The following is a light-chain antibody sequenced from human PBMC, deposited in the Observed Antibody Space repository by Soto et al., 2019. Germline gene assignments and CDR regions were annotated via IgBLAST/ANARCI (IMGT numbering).Light chain of an antibody. CDR1: QSISNNY. V-gene: IGKV3-20*01. Sequence: EIVLTQSPGTLSLSPGERATLSCRASQSISNNYLAWYQQKPGQAPRLLIYVASSRATGNPDRFSGSGSGTDFTLTISRLEPEDFAVYYCQKYAGSPRTFGQGTKVEIK. CDR2: VAS. CDR3: QKYAGSPRT. J-gene: IGKJ1*01.